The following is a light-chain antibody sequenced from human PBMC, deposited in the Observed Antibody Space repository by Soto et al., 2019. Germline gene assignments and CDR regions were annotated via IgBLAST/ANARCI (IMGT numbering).Light chain of an antibody. CDR2: GVT. CDR3: SSLTSNRIYV. Sequence: QSVLTQPTSVSGSPGQSITISCTGNHNDIGTYDYVSWYQQHPGRAPRLLIHGVTTRPSGISDRFSASKSGLTASLTISGLQPEDEADYSCSSLTSNRIYVFGPGTKVTVL. V-gene: IGLV2-14*03. CDR1: HNDIGTYDY. J-gene: IGLJ1*01.